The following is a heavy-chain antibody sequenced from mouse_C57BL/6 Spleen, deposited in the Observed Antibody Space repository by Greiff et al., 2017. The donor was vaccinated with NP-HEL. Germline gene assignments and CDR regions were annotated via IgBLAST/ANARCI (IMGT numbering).Heavy chain of an antibody. CDR1: GYTFTSYW. Sequence: VQLQQPGAELVKPGASVKLSCTASGYTFTSYWLHWVKQRPGRGLAWIGRIDPNSGGTKYNEKFKSKATLTVAKPSSTASMQLSSLTSEDSTVSNCARGKGYYDVWGTGTTVTGSS. J-gene: IGHJ1*03. CDR2: IDPNSGGT. V-gene: IGHV1-72*01. CDR3: ARGKGYYDV.